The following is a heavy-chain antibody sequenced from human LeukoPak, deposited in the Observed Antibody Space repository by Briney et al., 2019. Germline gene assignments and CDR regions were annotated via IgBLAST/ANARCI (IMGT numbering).Heavy chain of an antibody. D-gene: IGHD3-3*01. CDR3: ARSPITTIFGVVNYYYYGMDV. CDR1: GYIFTSFY. Sequence: ASVKVSCRASGYIFTSFYIHWVRQAPGQGLEWMGIINPNDASTNYAQKFQGRVTITADESTSTAYMELSSLRSEDTAVYYCARSPITTIFGVVNYYYYGMDVWGQGTTVTVSS. CDR2: INPNDAST. J-gene: IGHJ6*02. V-gene: IGHV1-46*01.